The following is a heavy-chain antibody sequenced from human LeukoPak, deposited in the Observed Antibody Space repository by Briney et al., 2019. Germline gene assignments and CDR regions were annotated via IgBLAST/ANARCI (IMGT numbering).Heavy chain of an antibody. CDR3: AKSTCSSTSCFLYVTYYYGSGSPGPFDY. CDR1: GGFITSGDYY. D-gene: IGHD3-10*01. Sequence: SETLSLTCTVSGGFITSGDYYWSWIRQPRGKGLEGTGHIYYSGSTFYKPSLKSRLPISVDTSKNQFSLKLRSVTAADTGVYYCAKSTCSSTSCFLYVTYYYGSGSPGPFDYWGQATLVTV. J-gene: IGHJ4*02. CDR2: IYYSGST. V-gene: IGHV4-30-4*08.